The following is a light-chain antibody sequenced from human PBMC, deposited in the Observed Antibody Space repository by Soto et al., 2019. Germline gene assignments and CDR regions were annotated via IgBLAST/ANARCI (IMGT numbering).Light chain of an antibody. CDR2: GAS. Sequence: EIVMTQSPATLSVSPGESATLSCRASQSVGTNLAWYQQKPGQAPGLLISGASTRATGIPARFSGSGSGTEFTLTFSSLQSEDFAIYYCQQYDNWPQLTFGGGTKLEIK. CDR1: QSVGTN. CDR3: QQYDNWPQLT. J-gene: IGKJ4*01. V-gene: IGKV3-15*01.